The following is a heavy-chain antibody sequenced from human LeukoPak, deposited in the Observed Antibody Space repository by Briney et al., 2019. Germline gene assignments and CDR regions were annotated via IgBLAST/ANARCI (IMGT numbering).Heavy chain of an antibody. CDR3: ARDVLNYDILTGYYIPHYYYYYGMDV. Sequence: ASVKVSCKASGYTFTGYYMHWVRQAPGQGLEWMGIINPSGGSTSYAQKFQGRVTMTRDTSTSTVYMELSSLRSEDTAVYYCARDVLNYDILTGYYIPHYYYYYGMDVWGQGTTVTVSS. J-gene: IGHJ6*02. CDR2: INPSGGST. CDR1: GYTFTGYY. D-gene: IGHD3-9*01. V-gene: IGHV1-46*01.